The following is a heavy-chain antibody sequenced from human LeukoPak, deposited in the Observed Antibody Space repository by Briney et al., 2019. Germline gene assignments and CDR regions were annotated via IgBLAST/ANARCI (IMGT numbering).Heavy chain of an antibody. J-gene: IGHJ4*02. V-gene: IGHV3-48*01. Sequence: RGSLRLSCAASGFNFRSYSMNWVRQAPGKGLEWVSYISSLSGTIYYADSVKGRFIISRDNAKSSLFLQMNSLRAEDTSVYYCVRDQGGAVSYWGQGTLVTVSS. D-gene: IGHD3-16*01. CDR1: GFNFRSYS. CDR3: VRDQGGAVSY. CDR2: ISSLSGTI.